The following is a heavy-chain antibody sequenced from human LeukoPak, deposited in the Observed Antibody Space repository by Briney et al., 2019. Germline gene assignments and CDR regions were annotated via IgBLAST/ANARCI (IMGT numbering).Heavy chain of an antibody. D-gene: IGHD1-26*01. CDR2: ISSSGSTI. V-gene: IGHV3-11*01. CDR3: ARDSGSSLPNLPAPREYYFDY. J-gene: IGHJ4*02. CDR1: GFTFSDYY. Sequence: PGGSLRLSCAASGFTFSDYYMSWIRQAPGKGLEWVSYISSSGSTIYYADSVKGRFTISRDNAKNSLYLQMNSLRAEDTAVYYCARDSGSSLPNLPAPREYYFDYWGQGTLVTVYS.